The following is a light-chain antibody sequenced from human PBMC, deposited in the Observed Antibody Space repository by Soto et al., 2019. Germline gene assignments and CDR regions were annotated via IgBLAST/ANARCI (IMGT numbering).Light chain of an antibody. CDR3: SSYTSSNTQV. Sequence: QSALTQPVSVSGSPGESITISCTGTSTDVGGYDYVSWFQQHPGRAPKLIIYDVSIRPSGVSNRFSGSKSGNTASLIISGLQAEDETDYYCSSYTSSNTQVFGTGTKVTVL. J-gene: IGLJ1*01. V-gene: IGLV2-14*01. CDR1: STDVGGYDY. CDR2: DVS.